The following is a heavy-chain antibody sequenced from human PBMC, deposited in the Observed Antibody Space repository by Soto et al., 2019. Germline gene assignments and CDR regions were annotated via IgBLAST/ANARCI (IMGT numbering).Heavy chain of an antibody. Sequence: PGGSLRLSCAASGFTFRSYDMHWVRQATGKGLEWVSAIGTAGDTYYPGSVKGRFTISRENAKNSLYLQMNSLRAGDTAVYYCARGGSSSSDNWFDPWGQGTLVTVSS. V-gene: IGHV3-13*01. CDR2: IGTAGDT. CDR1: GFTFRSYD. CDR3: ARGGSSSSDNWFDP. J-gene: IGHJ5*02. D-gene: IGHD6-6*01.